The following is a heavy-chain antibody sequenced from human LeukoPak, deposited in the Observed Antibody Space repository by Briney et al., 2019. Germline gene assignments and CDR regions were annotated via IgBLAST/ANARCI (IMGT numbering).Heavy chain of an antibody. Sequence: GGSLRLSCAASGFTFSSYSMNWVRQAPGKGLEWVSSISSSSSYIYYADSVKGRFTISRDNAKNSPYLQMNSLRPEDTSVYYCARSPTSWYFDYWGQGTLVTVSS. J-gene: IGHJ4*02. CDR1: GFTFSSYS. CDR2: ISSSSSYI. D-gene: IGHD2-2*01. V-gene: IGHV3-21*01. CDR3: ARSPTSWYFDY.